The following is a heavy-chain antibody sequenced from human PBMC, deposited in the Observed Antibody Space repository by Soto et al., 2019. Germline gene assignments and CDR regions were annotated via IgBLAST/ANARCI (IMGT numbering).Heavy chain of an antibody. J-gene: IGHJ4*02. D-gene: IGHD3-22*01. Sequence: TGSPAHTGTPRDCTIREVYWGWIRQAPGKGLEWIGYIYYTGTTKYNPSLKSRVTISVDSSKNQFSLKLDSVTAADTAVYYCARLGGYYQAFDSWGQG. CDR3: ARLGGYYQAFDS. CDR2: IYYTGTT. V-gene: IGHV4-59*08. CDR1: DCTIREVY.